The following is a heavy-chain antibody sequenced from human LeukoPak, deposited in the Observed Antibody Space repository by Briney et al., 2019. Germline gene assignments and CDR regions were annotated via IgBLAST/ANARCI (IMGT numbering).Heavy chain of an antibody. Sequence: GGSLRLSCAASGFTFSDYYMSWIRQAPGKGLEWVSYISSSGSTIYYADSVKGRFTISRDNAKNSLYLQMNSLRAEDTAVYYCARAPRASIVVVPAAIAPRKMDVWGKGTTVTVSS. J-gene: IGHJ6*04. V-gene: IGHV3-11*04. CDR2: ISSSGSTI. CDR1: GFTFSDYY. D-gene: IGHD2-2*02. CDR3: ARAPRASIVVVPAAIAPRKMDV.